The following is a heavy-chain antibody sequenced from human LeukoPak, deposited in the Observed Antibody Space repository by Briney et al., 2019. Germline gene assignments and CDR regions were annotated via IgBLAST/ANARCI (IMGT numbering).Heavy chain of an antibody. V-gene: IGHV4-59*01. CDR3: ARNNYYYYMDV. Sequence: SETLSLTCTVSAGSISSYYWSCIRQPPGKGLEWIGYIYYSGSINYNPSLESRVTMSVDTSRNQFSLKLSSVTAADTAVYYCARNNYYYYMDVWGKGTTVTVSS. CDR2: IYYSGSI. J-gene: IGHJ6*03. CDR1: AGSISSYY.